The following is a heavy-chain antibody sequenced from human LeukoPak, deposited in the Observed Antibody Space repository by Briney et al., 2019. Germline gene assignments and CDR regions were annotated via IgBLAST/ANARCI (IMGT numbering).Heavy chain of an antibody. V-gene: IGHV3-74*01. CDR1: GFTFSSYW. Sequence: GGSLRLSCAASGFTFSSYWMHWVRQAPGKGLVWVSRINSDGSSTSYADSAKGRFTISRDNAKNTLYLQMNSLRAEDTAVYYCAREGPNYYDSSGYYDAFDIWGQGTMVTVSS. J-gene: IGHJ3*02. D-gene: IGHD3-22*01. CDR3: AREGPNYYDSSGYYDAFDI. CDR2: INSDGSST.